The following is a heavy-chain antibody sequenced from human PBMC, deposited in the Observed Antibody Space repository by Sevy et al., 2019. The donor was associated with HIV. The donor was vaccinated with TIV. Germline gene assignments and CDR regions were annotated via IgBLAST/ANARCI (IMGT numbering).Heavy chain of an antibody. V-gene: IGHV3-7*01. CDR2: IKNDGSAK. D-gene: IGHD6-19*01. J-gene: IGHJ4*02. CDR1: GITFSEYL. Sequence: GGSLRLSCAASGITFSEYLMSWVRKAPGKGLEWVAGIKNDGSAKFYADSLKGRFIISRDNAKNPLYLQMNSLRGEDRAVYFVARVFSGSVPGFDYWGQGTLVTVSS. CDR3: ARVFSGSVPGFDY.